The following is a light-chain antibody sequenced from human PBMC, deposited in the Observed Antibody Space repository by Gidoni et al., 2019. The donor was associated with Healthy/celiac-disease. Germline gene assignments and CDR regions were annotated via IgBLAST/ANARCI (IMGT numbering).Light chain of an antibody. J-gene: IGLJ2*01. CDR2: EDN. CDR3: QSYDSSNHDVV. V-gene: IGLV6-57*02. CDR1: RGSIASNY. Sequence: NFMLTQPHSESESPGKTVTISCTGSRGSIASNYVQWYQQRPGSAPTTVIYEDNQRPSGVPDRFSGSIDSSSNSASLTISGLKTEDEADYYCQSYDSSNHDVVFGGGTKLTVL.